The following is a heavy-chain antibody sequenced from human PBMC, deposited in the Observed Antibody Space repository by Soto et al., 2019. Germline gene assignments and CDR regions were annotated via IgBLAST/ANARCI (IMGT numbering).Heavy chain of an antibody. CDR1: GGSISSSSYY. CDR3: ARHKEKTPVLNY. D-gene: IGHD3-10*01. Sequence: QLQLQESGPGLVKPSETLSLTCTVSGGSISSSSYYWGWIRQPPGKGLEWIGSIYYSGSTYYNPSLKSRVTISVDTSKNQFSLKLSSVTAADTAVYYCARHKEKTPVLNYWGQGTLVTVSS. CDR2: IYYSGST. V-gene: IGHV4-39*01. J-gene: IGHJ4*02.